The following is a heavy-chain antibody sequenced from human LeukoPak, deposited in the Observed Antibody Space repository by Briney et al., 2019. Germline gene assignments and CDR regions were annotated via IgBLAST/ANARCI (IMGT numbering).Heavy chain of an antibody. Sequence: RPSETLSLTCTVSGGSISSGSYYWSWIRQPAGKGLEWIGRIYTSGSTNYNPSLKSRVTISVDTSKNQFSLKLSSVTAADTAVYYRASFPYYYDSSGYYYWGQGTLVTVSS. CDR1: GGSISSGSYY. J-gene: IGHJ4*02. CDR2: IYTSGST. D-gene: IGHD3-22*01. V-gene: IGHV4-61*02. CDR3: ASFPYYYDSSGYYY.